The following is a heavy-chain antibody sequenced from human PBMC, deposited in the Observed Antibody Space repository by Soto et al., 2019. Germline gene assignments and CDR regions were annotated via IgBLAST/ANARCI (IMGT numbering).Heavy chain of an antibody. J-gene: IGHJ4*02. CDR3: ARGDYGTGGYPFPYFDY. CDR2: INPDSGAT. D-gene: IGHD2-8*02. V-gene: IGHV1-2*02. Sequence: HEHLVQSGAEVKRPWASLKVSCKASGYSFTGYYIHWVRQAPGQGLEWMGWINPDSGATNYAQNFQGRVTLTSDTSISTASMDLTSLTSDDTAVYYCARGDYGTGGYPFPYFDYWGQGTLVIVSS. CDR1: GYSFTGYY.